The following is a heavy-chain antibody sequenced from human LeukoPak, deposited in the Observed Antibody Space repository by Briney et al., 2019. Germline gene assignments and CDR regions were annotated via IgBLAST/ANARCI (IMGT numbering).Heavy chain of an antibody. CDR3: ARNLWFGESSDAFDM. J-gene: IGHJ3*02. Sequence: GASVKVSCMASGSTFTDYYMHWVRQAPGQGLEWMGWINPNSGGTNFAQKFQGRVTMTRDTSISTAYMGMSSLRSDDTAVYYCARNLWFGESSDAFDMWGQGTMVTVSS. V-gene: IGHV1-2*02. CDR2: INPNSGGT. D-gene: IGHD3-10*01. CDR1: GSTFTDYY.